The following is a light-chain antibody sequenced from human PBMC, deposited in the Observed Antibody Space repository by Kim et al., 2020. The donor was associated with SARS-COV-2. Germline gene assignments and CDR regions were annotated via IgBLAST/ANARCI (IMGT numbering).Light chain of an antibody. CDR1: QSISTC. CDR3: QQYNDYSWT. V-gene: IGKV1-5*01. J-gene: IGKJ1*01. Sequence: ASVGDKVTIRCRASQSISTCLAWYQQKPGKAPNLLIYDASSLESGVPSRFSGSGSGTDFTLTISSLQPDDFATYYCQQYNDYSWTFGQGTKVDIK. CDR2: DAS.